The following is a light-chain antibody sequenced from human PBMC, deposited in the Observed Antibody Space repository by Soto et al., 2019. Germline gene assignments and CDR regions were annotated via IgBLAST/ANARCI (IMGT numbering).Light chain of an antibody. CDR3: CSYAGNNKLV. CDR1: SSDVGSYNH. Sequence: QSALTQPPSASGSPGQSVTISCTGTSSDVGSYNHVSWYQQHPGKAPKVMIYDVIKRPSGVPDRFSGSQSGNTASLTVSGLQSEDEADYYFCSYAGNNKLVFGGGTKLTVL. V-gene: IGLV2-8*01. CDR2: DVI. J-gene: IGLJ2*01.